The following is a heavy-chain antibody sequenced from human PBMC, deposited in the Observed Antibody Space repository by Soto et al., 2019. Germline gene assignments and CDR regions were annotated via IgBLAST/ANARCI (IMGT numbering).Heavy chain of an antibody. Sequence: QVQLVQSGGEVRKPGASVKVSCKASGDTITNYGISWVRQAPGQGLEWMGWISFYNGNTKYAQNLQGRVTLTTDTSTSTAYMELRILRSDDTAVYYCESATSIAVAGKESWGQGTLVTVSS. CDR3: ESATSIAVAGKES. D-gene: IGHD6-19*01. CDR1: GDTITNYG. J-gene: IGHJ4*02. CDR2: ISFYNGNT. V-gene: IGHV1-18*01.